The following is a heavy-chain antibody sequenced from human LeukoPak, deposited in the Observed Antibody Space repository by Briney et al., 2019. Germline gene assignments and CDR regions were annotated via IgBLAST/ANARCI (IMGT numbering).Heavy chain of an antibody. CDR3: ARVTGTPRYYGMDV. J-gene: IGHJ6*02. CDR2: IYYSGST. CDR1: GGSISSYY. V-gene: IGHV4-59*01. Sequence: SETLSLTCTVSGGSISSYYWSWIRQPPGKGLEWIGYIYYSGSTNYNPSLKSRVTISVDTSKNQFSLNLSSVTAADTAVYYCARVTGTPRYYGMDVWGQGTTVTVSS.